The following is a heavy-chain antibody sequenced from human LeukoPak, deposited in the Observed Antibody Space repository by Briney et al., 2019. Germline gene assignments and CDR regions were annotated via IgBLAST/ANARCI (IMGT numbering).Heavy chain of an antibody. J-gene: IGHJ4*02. CDR2: INTNTGNP. D-gene: IGHD3-10*01. V-gene: IGHV7-4-1*02. CDR3: ARAAYGSGSYYRVLFDY. CDR1: GYTFTSYA. Sequence: ASVKVSCKASGYTFTSYAMNWVRQAPGQGLEWMGWINTNTGNPTYAQGFTGRFVFSLDTSVSTAYLQISSLKAEDTAVYYCARAAYGSGSYYRVLFDYWGQGTLVTVSS.